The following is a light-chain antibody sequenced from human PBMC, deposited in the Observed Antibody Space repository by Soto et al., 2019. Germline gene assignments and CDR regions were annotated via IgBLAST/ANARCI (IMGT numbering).Light chain of an antibody. V-gene: IGLV1-51*01. CDR1: SSNIGNNY. CDR2: DNN. CDR3: GTWDSSLSACYV. Sequence: QSVLTQPPSVSAAPGQKVTISCSGSSSNIGNNYVSWYQQLPGTAPKLLSYDNNKRPSGIPDRFSGSKSGTSATLGITGLQTGDEADYYCGTWDSSLSACYVFGTGTKVTVL. J-gene: IGLJ1*01.